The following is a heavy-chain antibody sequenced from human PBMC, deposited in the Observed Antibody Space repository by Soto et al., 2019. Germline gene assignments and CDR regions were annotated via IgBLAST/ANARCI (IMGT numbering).Heavy chain of an antibody. CDR2: IIPIFGTA. V-gene: IGHV1-69*13. CDR3: GRWAQPYIPPAPPRDVFAI. Sequence: YAVKVCCEASGGTFSSYAISWVRQAPGQGLEWMGGIIPIFGTANYAQKFQGRVTITADESTSTAYMEMSSLRSEDTAVYYCGRWAQPYIPPAPPRDVFAIRGQRTIVIVSS. D-gene: IGHD2-2*01. CDR1: GGTFSSYA. J-gene: IGHJ6*01.